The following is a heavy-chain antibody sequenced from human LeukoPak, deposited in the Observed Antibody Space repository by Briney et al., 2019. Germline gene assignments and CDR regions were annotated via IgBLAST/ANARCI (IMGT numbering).Heavy chain of an antibody. CDR2: IKEDGSEK. V-gene: IGHV3-7*05. D-gene: IGHD5-18*01. CDR3: ARDKLVLNSYGSVFDY. Sequence: PGGSLRLSCAASGFTFSTYWMSWVRQAPGKGLEWVANIKEDGSEKYYVDSVKGRFTISRDNAKNSLYLQMNSLRAEDTAVYYGARDKLVLNSYGSVFDYWGQGTLVTVSS. J-gene: IGHJ4*02. CDR1: GFTFSTYW.